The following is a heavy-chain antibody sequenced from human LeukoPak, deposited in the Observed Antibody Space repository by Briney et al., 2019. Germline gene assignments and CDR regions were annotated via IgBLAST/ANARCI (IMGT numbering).Heavy chain of an antibody. V-gene: IGHV4-34*01. CDR2: INHSGSP. J-gene: IGHJ4*02. CDR1: GGSFSGYY. Sequence: PSETLSLTCAVYGGSFSGYYWSWIRQPPGKGLEWIGEINHSGSPNYNPSLKSRVTISVDSSKNQFSLKLTSVTAADTAVYYCARGRWELRFDYWGQGTLVTVSS. D-gene: IGHD1-26*01. CDR3: ARGRWELRFDY.